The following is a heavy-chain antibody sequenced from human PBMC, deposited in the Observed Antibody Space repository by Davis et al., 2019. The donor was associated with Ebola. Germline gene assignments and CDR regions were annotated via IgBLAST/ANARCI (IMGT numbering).Heavy chain of an antibody. V-gene: IGHV7-4-1*02. CDR1: GYTFTSYA. Sequence: ASVKVSCKASGYTFTSYAMNWVRQAPGQGLEWMGWINTNTGTPTYAQGFTGRFVFSLDTSVSTAYLQISSLKAEDTAVYYCARRNDIFTGYQIERGLDSWGQGTLVTVSS. J-gene: IGHJ4*02. CDR3: ARRNDIFTGYQIERGLDS. D-gene: IGHD3-9*01. CDR2: INTNTGTP.